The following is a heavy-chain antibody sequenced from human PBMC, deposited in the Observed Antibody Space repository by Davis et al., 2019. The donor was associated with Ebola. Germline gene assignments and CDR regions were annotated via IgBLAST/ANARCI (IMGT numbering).Heavy chain of an antibody. J-gene: IGHJ4*02. CDR1: GYY. V-gene: IGHV1-2*06. Sequence: ASVKVSCKGSGYYLHWVRQAPGQGLEWMGRINPNSGDTNYAPNFQGRVTMTRDTSMNTAYMELSRLRSDDTAVYYCAREGCSNGVCHDFDYWGQGTLVTVSS. D-gene: IGHD2-8*01. CDR3: AREGCSNGVCHDFDY. CDR2: INPNSGDT.